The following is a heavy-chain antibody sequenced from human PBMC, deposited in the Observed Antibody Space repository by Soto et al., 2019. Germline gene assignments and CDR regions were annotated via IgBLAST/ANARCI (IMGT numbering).Heavy chain of an antibody. Sequence: SVKVSCKASGGTFSSYAISWVRQAPGQGLEWMGGIIPIFGTANYAQKFQGRVTITADKSTSTAYMELSSLRSEDTAVYYCASPLYYDSSGQHRDAFDIWGQGTMVTVSS. CDR3: ASPLYYDSSGQHRDAFDI. CDR2: IIPIFGTA. V-gene: IGHV1-69*06. CDR1: GGTFSSYA. D-gene: IGHD3-22*01. J-gene: IGHJ3*02.